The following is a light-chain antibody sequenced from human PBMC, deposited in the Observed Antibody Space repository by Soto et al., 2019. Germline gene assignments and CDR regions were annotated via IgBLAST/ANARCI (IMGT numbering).Light chain of an antibody. CDR2: GAS. CDR1: QSVSSSY. J-gene: IGKJ1*01. CDR3: QQYGSSPPWT. V-gene: IGKV3-20*01. Sequence: EIVLTQSPATLSLSPEKRATLSCRAIQSVSSSYLAWYQQKPGQAPRLLIYGASSRATGIPDRFSGSGSGTDFTLTISRLEPEDFAVYYCQQYGSSPPWTFGQGTKVDIK.